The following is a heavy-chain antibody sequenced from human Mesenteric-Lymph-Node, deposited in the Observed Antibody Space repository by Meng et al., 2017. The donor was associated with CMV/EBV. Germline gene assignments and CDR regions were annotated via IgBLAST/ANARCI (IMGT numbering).Heavy chain of an antibody. CDR2: ISGSGGTT. CDR3: ARGLDPFDS. CDR1: GFTFSSYA. Sequence: GESLKISCAASGFTFSSYAMSWVRQAPGKGLEWVSVISGSGGTTYYADSVKGRFTISRDISKNTLYLQMNTVKADDTAVYYCARGLDPFDSWGQGTLVTVSS. D-gene: IGHD3-9*01. J-gene: IGHJ4*02. V-gene: IGHV3-23*01.